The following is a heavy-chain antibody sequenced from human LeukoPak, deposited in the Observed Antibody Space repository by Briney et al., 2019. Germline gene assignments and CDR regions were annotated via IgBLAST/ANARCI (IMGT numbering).Heavy chain of an antibody. J-gene: IGHJ3*02. CDR1: GFTFSPYS. CDR3: ARASLAVNDAFDI. Sequence: PGGSLRLSCAASGFTFSPYSMNWVRKAPGKGLEWVSSISTSNRYIDYADSVKGRFTISRDNANNSPHLQMNGLTAEDTAIYYCARASLAVNDAFDIWGQGTMVTVSS. CDR2: ISTSNRYI. V-gene: IGHV3-21*01. D-gene: IGHD4-11*01.